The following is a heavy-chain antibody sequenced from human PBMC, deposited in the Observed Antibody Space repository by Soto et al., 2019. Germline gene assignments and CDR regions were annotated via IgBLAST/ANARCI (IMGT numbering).Heavy chain of an antibody. CDR2: ISYDGSNK. Sequence: QVQLVESGGGVVQPGRSLRLTCAAPGFTFSTYGMHWVRQAPGKGLEWVAIISYDGSNKYYADSVKGRFIISRDNPKNTLYLQMNSLRAEDTAVYYCAKGIYHYDSSGFDYWGQVTLVTVSS. D-gene: IGHD3-22*01. V-gene: IGHV3-30*18. CDR1: GFTFSTYG. J-gene: IGHJ4*02. CDR3: AKGIYHYDSSGFDY.